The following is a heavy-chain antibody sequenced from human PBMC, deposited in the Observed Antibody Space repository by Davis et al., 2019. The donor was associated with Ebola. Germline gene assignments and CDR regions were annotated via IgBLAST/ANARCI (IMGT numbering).Heavy chain of an antibody. CDR3: ARVPTHLTSYWFEP. Sequence: ASVKVSCKASGYSFTSSGLTWVRQAPGQGLEWMGWTGAYNGNTNYAQKFQGRVTMTTDTSTSTAYMELRSLRSDDTAVYYCARVPTHLTSYWFEPWGQGTLVIVSS. V-gene: IGHV1-18*01. J-gene: IGHJ5*02. CDR1: GYSFTSSG. CDR2: TGAYNGNT.